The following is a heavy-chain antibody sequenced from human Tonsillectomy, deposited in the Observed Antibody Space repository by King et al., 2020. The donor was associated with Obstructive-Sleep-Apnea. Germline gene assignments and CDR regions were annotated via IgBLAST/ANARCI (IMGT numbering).Heavy chain of an antibody. V-gene: IGHV3-21*01. Sequence: CSASGFTFSSYSMIWVRQAPGKGLEWVSSISRSTSYIYYADAVKGRFTISRDNAKNSLYLQISSLRAEDTVVYSCARDPGLMDYWGQGTLVTVSS. CDR2: ISRSTSYI. CDR1: GFTFSSYS. J-gene: IGHJ4*02. CDR3: ARDPGLMDY. D-gene: IGHD2-8*01.